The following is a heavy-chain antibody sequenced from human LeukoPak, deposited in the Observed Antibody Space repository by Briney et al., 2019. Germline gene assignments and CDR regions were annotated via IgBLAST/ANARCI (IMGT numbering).Heavy chain of an antibody. Sequence: GGSLRLSCAASGFTVSSNYMSWVRQAPGKGLEWVSLLYSGGRIFYTDSGKGRFIISTDNSKNTLYHQMNSLRAEDTAGYYCASGFSYGKVDYWGQGTLVSVSS. CDR3: ASGFSYGKVDY. D-gene: IGHD5-18*01. J-gene: IGHJ4*02. V-gene: IGHV3-66*01. CDR2: LYSGGRI. CDR1: GFTVSSNY.